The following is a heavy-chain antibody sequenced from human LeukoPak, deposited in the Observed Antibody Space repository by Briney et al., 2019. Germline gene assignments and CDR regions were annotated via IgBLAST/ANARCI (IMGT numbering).Heavy chain of an antibody. Sequence: SETLSLTCTASGGSISSYYWSWIRQPPGKGLEWIGYIYYSGSTNYNPSLKSRVTISVDTSKNQFSLKLSSVTAADTAVYYCARVLGAKAPFDYWGQGTLVTVSS. CDR2: IYYSGST. D-gene: IGHD1-26*01. CDR1: GGSISSYY. V-gene: IGHV4-59*01. J-gene: IGHJ4*02. CDR3: ARVLGAKAPFDY.